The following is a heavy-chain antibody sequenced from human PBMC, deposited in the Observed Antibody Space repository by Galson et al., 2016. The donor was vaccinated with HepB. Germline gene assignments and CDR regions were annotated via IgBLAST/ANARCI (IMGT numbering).Heavy chain of an antibody. D-gene: IGHD2-2*01. CDR2: ISSSSSYI. Sequence: SLRLSCAASGFTFSSYSMNWVRQAPGKGLEWVSSISSSSSYIYYADSVKGRFTISRDNAKNSLYLQMNSLRAEDTAVYYCARDRGYCSSTSCYPVLTHHWYFDLWGRGTLVTV. J-gene: IGHJ2*01. V-gene: IGHV3-21*01. CDR3: ARDRGYCSSTSCYPVLTHHWYFDL. CDR1: GFTFSSYS.